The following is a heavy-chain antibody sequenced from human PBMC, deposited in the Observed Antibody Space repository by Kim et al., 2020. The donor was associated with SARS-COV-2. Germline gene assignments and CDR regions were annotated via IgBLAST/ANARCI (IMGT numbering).Heavy chain of an antibody. V-gene: IGHV3-30*04. D-gene: IGHD3-22*01. CDR2: ISYDGSNK. CDR1: GFTFSSYA. CDR3: ARVLTYYYDSSGDDY. J-gene: IGHJ4*01. Sequence: GGSLRLSCAASGFTFSSYAMHWVRQAPGKGLEWVAVISYDGSNKYYADSVKGRFTISRDNSKNTLYLQMNSLRAEDTAVYYCARVLTYYYDSSGDDYWG.